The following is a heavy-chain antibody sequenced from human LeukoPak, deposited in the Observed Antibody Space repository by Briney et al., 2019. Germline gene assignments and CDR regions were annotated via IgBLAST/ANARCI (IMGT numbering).Heavy chain of an antibody. D-gene: IGHD2-8*01. CDR3: ARVPLDIVLMVYASYGMDV. J-gene: IGHJ6*02. CDR2: IYYSGST. Sequence: SETLSPTCTVSGGSISSGGYYWSWIRQHPGKGLEWIGYIYYSGSTYYNPSLKSRVTISVDTSKNQFSLKLSSVTAADTAVYYCARVPLDIVLMVYASYGMDVWGQGTTVTVSS. CDR1: GGSISSGGYY. V-gene: IGHV4-31*03.